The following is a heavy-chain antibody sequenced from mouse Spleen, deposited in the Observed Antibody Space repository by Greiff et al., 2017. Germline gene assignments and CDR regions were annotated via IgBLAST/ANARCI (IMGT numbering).Heavy chain of an antibody. J-gene: IGHJ3*01. CDR1: GYTFTSYW. CDR2: INPSSGYT. D-gene: IGHD2-2*01. Sequence: VQLQQSGAELAKPGASVKLSCKASGYTFTSYWMHWVKQRPGQGLEWIGYINPSSGYTKYNQKFKDKATLTADTSSSTAYMQLSSLTYEDSAVYYCAPLWLRQFAYWGQGTPVTVSA. V-gene: IGHV1-7*01. CDR3: APLWLRQFAY.